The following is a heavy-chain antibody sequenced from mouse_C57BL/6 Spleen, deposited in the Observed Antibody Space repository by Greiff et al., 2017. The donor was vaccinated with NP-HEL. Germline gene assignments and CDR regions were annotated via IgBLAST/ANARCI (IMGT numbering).Heavy chain of an antibody. CDR3: TKAMVKRGFFDY. J-gene: IGHJ2*01. CDR2: IRNKANNHAT. V-gene: IGHV6-6*01. D-gene: IGHD2-2*01. CDR1: GFTFSDAW. Sequence: EVHLVESGGGLVQPGGSMKLSCAASGFTFSDAWMDWVRQSPEKGLEWVAEIRNKANNHATYYAESVKGRFTISRDDSKSSVYLQMNSLRAEDTGIYYCTKAMVKRGFFDYWGQGTTLTVSS.